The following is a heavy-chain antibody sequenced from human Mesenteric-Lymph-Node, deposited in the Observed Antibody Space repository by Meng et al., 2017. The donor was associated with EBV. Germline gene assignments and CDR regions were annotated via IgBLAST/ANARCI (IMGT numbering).Heavy chain of an antibody. J-gene: IGHJ4*02. Sequence: QGHVVKAGAWVKKPGASLKLSCQASGKPLSTYAMHWLRQAPGQRLEWMGWISAYNGNTNFAQKFQGRVTMTTDTSTSTAYMELRSLRSDDTAVYYCARDGGAGGAKGYWGQGTLVTVSS. V-gene: IGHV1-3*01. CDR1: GKPLSTYA. CDR2: ISAYNGNT. D-gene: IGHD3-16*01. CDR3: ARDGGAGGAKGY.